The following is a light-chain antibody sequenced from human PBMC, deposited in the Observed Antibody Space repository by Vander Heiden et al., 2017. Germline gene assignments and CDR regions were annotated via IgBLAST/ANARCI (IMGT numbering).Light chain of an antibody. Sequence: DIVITQSLDSLAVSLFGSATINCKSSQIVSYSSKKKNYLAWYQQKPGQPPKLLIYWASTRESGVPDRFSGSGSGTDFTLTISSLQAEDVAVYYCQQDYSTPSTFGQGTKMEIK. CDR1: QIVSYSSKKKNY. CDR2: WAS. J-gene: IGKJ2*01. V-gene: IGKV4-1*01. CDR3: QQDYSTPST.